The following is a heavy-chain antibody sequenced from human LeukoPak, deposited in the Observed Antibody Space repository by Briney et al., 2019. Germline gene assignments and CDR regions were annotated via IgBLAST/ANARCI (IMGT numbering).Heavy chain of an antibody. V-gene: IGHV4-34*01. CDR1: GGSFSGYY. CDR2: INHSGST. D-gene: IGHD2-15*01. J-gene: IGHJ6*04. Sequence: SETLSLTCAVYGGSFSGYYWSWIRQPPGKGLEWIGEINHSGSTNYNPSLKSRVTISVDTSKNQFSLKLSSVTAADTAVYYCARAARGGGCSGGSCYSPVGMDVWGKGTTVTVSS. CDR3: ARAARGGGCSGGSCYSPVGMDV.